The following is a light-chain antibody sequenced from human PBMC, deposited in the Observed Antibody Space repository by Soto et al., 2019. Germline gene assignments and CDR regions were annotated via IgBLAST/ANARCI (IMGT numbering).Light chain of an antibody. J-gene: IGKJ5*01. CDR1: RDIRNV. CDR2: GAS. V-gene: IGKV1-6*01. CDR3: LQDFNYPIT. Sequence: IQMTRSPSSLSAAGVDRVTISCRASRDIRNVLAWYQHAPGKDPKLLIYGASILHSGVPSRFSGSGSGTDFTLTISSLLPEDFATYYCLQDFNYPITFGQGTRLEIK.